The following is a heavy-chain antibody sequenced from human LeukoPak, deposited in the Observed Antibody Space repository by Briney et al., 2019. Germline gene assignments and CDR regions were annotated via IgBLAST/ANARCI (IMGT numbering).Heavy chain of an antibody. D-gene: IGHD4-17*01. CDR1: GGSISSYY. CDR3: ARSREYGDYLPYYFDY. V-gene: IGHV4-59*01. J-gene: IGHJ4*02. Sequence: PSEILSLTCTVSGGSISSYYWSWIRQPPGKGLEWIGYIYSSGSTNYNPSLKSRVTISVDTSKNQFSLKLTSVTAADTAVYYCARSREYGDYLPYYFDYWGQGTLVTVSS. CDR2: IYSSGST.